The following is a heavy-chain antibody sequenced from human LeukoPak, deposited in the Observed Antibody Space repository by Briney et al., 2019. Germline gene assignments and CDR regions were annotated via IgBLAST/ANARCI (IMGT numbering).Heavy chain of an antibody. Sequence: SSETLSLTCAVYGGSFSGCYWSWIRQPPGKGLEWIGEINHSGSTNYNPSLKSRVTISVDTSKKHFSLNLNSVTAADTAVYYCASGGVGDRLGYWGQGTLVIVSS. D-gene: IGHD3-10*01. CDR3: ASGGVGDRLGY. CDR2: INHSGST. J-gene: IGHJ4*02. V-gene: IGHV4-34*01. CDR1: GGSFSGCY.